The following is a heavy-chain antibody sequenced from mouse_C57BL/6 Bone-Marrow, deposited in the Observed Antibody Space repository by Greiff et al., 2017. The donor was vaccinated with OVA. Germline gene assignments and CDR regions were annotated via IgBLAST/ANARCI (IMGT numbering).Heavy chain of an antibody. CDR1: GYTFTSYW. D-gene: IGHD1-1*01. V-gene: IGHV1-64*01. CDR2: IHPNSGST. Sequence: VQLQQSGAELVKPGASVKLSCKASGYTFTSYWMHWVKQRPGQGLEWIGMIHPNSGSTNYNEKFKSKATLTVDKSSSTAYMQLSSLTSEDSAVYYCARFGGSSCFDYWGQGTTLTVSS. J-gene: IGHJ2*01. CDR3: ARFGGSSCFDY.